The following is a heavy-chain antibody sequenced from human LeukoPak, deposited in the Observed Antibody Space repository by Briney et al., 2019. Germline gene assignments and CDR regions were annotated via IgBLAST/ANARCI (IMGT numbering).Heavy chain of an antibody. CDR3: ARQGYCSSTSCYEADY. CDR1: GGSISSSNW. D-gene: IGHD2-2*01. CDR2: ISHSGTT. J-gene: IGHJ4*02. Sequence: PSETLSLTCAVSGGSISSSNWWSWVRQPPGKGLEWIGEISHSGTTNYNPSLKSRVTISVDKSKNQFSLKLSSVTAADTAVYYCARQGYCSSTSCYEADYWGQGTLVTVSS. V-gene: IGHV4-4*02.